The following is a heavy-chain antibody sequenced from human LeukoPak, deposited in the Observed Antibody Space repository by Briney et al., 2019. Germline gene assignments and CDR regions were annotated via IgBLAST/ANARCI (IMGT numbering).Heavy chain of an antibody. CDR3: ARRTITMVRGVTYNYYFDY. CDR2: IYPGDSDT. V-gene: IGHV5-51*01. CDR1: GYSFISYW. J-gene: IGHJ4*02. D-gene: IGHD3-10*01. Sequence: GESLKISCKASGYSFISYWIGWVRQMPGKGLEWMGSIYPGDSDTRYSPSFQGQVTISADKSISTAYLQWSSLKASDTAMYYCARRTITMVRGVTYNYYFDYWGQGTLVTVSS.